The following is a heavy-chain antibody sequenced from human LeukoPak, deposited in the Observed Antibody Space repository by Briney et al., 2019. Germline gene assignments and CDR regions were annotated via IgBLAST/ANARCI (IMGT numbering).Heavy chain of an antibody. CDR2: LKGDGSRA. J-gene: IGHJ4*02. V-gene: IGHV3-74*01. CDR1: GFTFSSYW. CDR3: ARDGYLAPVIAFLDY. Sequence: PGGSLRLSCAASGFTFSSYWMHWVRQSPGKGLEWVGQLKGDGSRANYADSVRGRFTISRDNAKNTVYLQLNSLRAEDTAVYYCARDGYLAPVIAFLDYWGQGTPVIVSS. D-gene: IGHD2-2*03.